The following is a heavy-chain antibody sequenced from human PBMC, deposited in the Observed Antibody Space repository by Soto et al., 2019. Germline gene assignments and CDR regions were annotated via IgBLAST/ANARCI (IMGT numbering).Heavy chain of an antibody. CDR3: GITFGGVAGYYYYGMDV. V-gene: IGHV1-69*13. Sequence: ASVKVSCKASGGTFSSYAISWVRQAPGQGLEWMGGIIPIFGTANYAQKFQGRVTITADESTSTAYMELSSLRSEDTAVYYCGITFGGVAGYYYYGMDVWGQGTTVTVSS. D-gene: IGHD3-16*01. CDR2: IIPIFGTA. J-gene: IGHJ6*02. CDR1: GGTFSSYA.